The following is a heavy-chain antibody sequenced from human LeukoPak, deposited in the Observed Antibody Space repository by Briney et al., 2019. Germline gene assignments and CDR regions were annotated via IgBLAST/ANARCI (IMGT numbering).Heavy chain of an antibody. CDR2: ISYSGST. CDR1: GGSISSYY. CDR3: ARLNSASSLGWFDP. D-gene: IGHD1-26*01. J-gene: IGHJ5*02. Sequence: PSETLSLTCTVSGGSISSYYWNWIRQPPGKGLEWIGYISYSGSTNYNPSLKSRVTISVDTSKNQFSLKLSSVAAADTAVYYCARLNSASSLGWFDPWGQGTLVTVSS. V-gene: IGHV4-59*08.